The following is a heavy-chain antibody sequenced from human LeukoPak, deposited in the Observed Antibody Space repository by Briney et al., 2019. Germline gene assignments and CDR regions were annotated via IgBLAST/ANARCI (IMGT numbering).Heavy chain of an antibody. CDR2: ISSSSSYI. CDR3: ARDADWAFDY. J-gene: IGHJ4*02. V-gene: IGHV3-21*01. CDR1: GFTFSSYS. D-gene: IGHD2-21*01. Sequence: PGGSLRLSCAASGFTFSSYSMNWVRQAPGKGLEWVSSISSSSSYIYYADSVKGRFTISRDTSKNTLYVQMSSLRPEDTALYYCARDADWAFDYWGQGTLVTVSS.